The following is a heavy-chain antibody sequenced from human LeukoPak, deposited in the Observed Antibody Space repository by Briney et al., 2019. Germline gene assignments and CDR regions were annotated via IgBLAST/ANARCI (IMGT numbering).Heavy chain of an antibody. D-gene: IGHD2-21*01. CDR2: IRYDGHNN. Sequence: PGGSLRLSCVASGFTFSKYGMHWVRQAPGKGLQWLAIIRYDGHNNYYADSVKGRFTISRDNSKNTLFLEMNDLKAEDTAVYYCAREWGLIAVAGCPGYWGQGTLVTVSS. CDR3: AREWGLIAVAGCPGY. J-gene: IGHJ4*02. V-gene: IGHV3-30*02. CDR1: GFTFSKYG.